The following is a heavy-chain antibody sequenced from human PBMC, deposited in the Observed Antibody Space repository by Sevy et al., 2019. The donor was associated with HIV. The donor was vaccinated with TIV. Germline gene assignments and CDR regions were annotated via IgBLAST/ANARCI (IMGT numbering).Heavy chain of an antibody. CDR3: AKDVEGDYFDY. CDR2: ISWSGGST. CDR1: GFTFSSYA. J-gene: IGHJ4*02. V-gene: IGHV3-23*01. D-gene: IGHD3-16*01. Sequence: GGSLRLSCAASGFTFSSYAMSWVRQAPGKGLEWVSSISWSGGSTYYADPVKGRFTFSRVNSKNTLYLQMNGLRAEDTAVYYGAKDVEGDYFDYWGQGTLVTVSS.